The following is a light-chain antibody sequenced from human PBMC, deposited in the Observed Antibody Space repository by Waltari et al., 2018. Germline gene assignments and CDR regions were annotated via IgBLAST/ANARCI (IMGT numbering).Light chain of an antibody. J-gene: IGKJ1*01. CDR3: HQRNDRRGT. Sequence: EIVLTQSPATLSLSPGERATLSCRASESGSPYLAWYQQRPGQAPRLIVYDVSTRAAGIPASFSGSGSETEFTLTISSLEPDDFAIYYCHQRNDRRGTFGQGTRIE. CDR1: ESGSPY. CDR2: DVS. V-gene: IGKV3-11*01.